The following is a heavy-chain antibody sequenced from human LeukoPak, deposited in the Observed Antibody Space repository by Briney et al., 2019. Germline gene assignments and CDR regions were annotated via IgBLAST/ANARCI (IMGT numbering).Heavy chain of an antibody. V-gene: IGHV3-23*01. CDR3: AKDMRPYGDYEESYFDY. CDR2: LSGSGGST. D-gene: IGHD4-17*01. J-gene: IGHJ4*02. CDR1: GFTFSSSA. Sequence: PGGSLRLSCAASGFTFSSSAMSWVRQAPGKGLEWVSALSGSGGSTYYADSVKGRYTISRDNSKNTLYLQMNSLRAEDTAVYYCAKDMRPYGDYEESYFDYWGQGTLVTVSS.